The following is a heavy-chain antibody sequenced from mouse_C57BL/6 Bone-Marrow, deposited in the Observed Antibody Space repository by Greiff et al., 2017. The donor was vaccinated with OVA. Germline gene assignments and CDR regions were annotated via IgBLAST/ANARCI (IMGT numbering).Heavy chain of an antibody. CDR3: ARKNYSNYGSWFAY. V-gene: IGHV2-2*01. J-gene: IGHJ3*01. CDR2: IWSGGST. Sequence: VKLMESGPGLVQPSQSLSITCTVSGFSLTSYGVHWVRQSPGKGLEWLGVIWSGGSTDYNAAFISRLSISKDNSKSQVFFKMNSLQADDTAIYYCARKNYSNYGSWFAYWGQGTLVTVSA. D-gene: IGHD2-5*01. CDR1: GFSLTSYG.